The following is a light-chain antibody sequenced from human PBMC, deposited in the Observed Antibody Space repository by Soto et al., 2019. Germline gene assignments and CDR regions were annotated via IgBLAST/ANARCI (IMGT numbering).Light chain of an antibody. CDR3: QHYNETPLT. J-gene: IGKJ4*01. CDR2: GAS. V-gene: IGKV3-15*01. CDR1: QSVGTN. Sequence: EIVMTQSPASLSVSPGERVTLSCRASQSVGTNLAWYQERPGQAPRLLIFGASTRATGIPARFSGSGSGTEFTLAITSLQSEDFAVYYCQHYNETPLTFGGGTKV.